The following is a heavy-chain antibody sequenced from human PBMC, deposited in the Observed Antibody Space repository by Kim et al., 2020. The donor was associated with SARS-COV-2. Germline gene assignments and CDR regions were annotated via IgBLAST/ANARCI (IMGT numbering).Heavy chain of an antibody. CDR3: AKAYMVRGAVYYGMDV. CDR1: GFTFGDYA. CDR2: ISWNSGSI. V-gene: IGHV3-9*01. Sequence: GGSLRLSCAASGFTFGDYAMHWVRQAPGKGLEWVSGISWNSGSIGYADSVKGRFTISRDNAKNSLYLQMNSLRAEDTALYYCAKAYMVRGAVYYGMDVWGQGTTVTVSS. J-gene: IGHJ6*02. D-gene: IGHD3-10*01.